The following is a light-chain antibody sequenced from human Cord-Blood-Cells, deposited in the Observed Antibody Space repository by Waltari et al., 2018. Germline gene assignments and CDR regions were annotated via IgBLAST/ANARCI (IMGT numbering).Light chain of an antibody. CDR2: DTS. CDR3: LLSYSGARGV. Sequence: QAVVTQEPSLTVSPGGTVTLTCGSSTGAVTSGHYPYWFQKKPGQAPRTLIYDTSNKPSWTPARFSGSLLGGKAALTLSGAQPEDEAEYYCLLSYSGARGVFGGGTKLTVL. V-gene: IGLV7-46*01. J-gene: IGLJ3*02. CDR1: TGAVTSGHY.